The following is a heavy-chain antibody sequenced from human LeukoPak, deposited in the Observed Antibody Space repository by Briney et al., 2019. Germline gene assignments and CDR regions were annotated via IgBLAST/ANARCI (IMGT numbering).Heavy chain of an antibody. J-gene: IGHJ4*02. CDR1: GYSFTTYW. V-gene: IGHV5-51*01. CDR3: ARTDSSGFRFDS. D-gene: IGHD3-22*01. CDR2: ISPGDSNT. Sequence: GESLKISCKGSGYSFTTYWIGWVRQLPGKGLGWMGIISPGDSNTRYSPSFQGQVTISADKSITTTELQWSSLEASDTATYYCARTDSSGFRFDSWGQGTLVTVSS.